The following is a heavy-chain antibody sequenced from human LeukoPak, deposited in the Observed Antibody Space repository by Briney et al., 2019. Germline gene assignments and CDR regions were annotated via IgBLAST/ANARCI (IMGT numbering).Heavy chain of an antibody. V-gene: IGHV4-39*01. CDR1: GGSISSSSYY. CDR2: TYYSGST. CDR3: ARQQQLVVPGDDY. J-gene: IGHJ4*02. Sequence: SETLSLTCTVSGGSISSSSYYWGWIRQPPGKGLEWIGSTYYSGSTYYNPSLKSRVTISVDTSKNQFSLKLSSVTAADTAVYYCARQQQLVVPGDDYWGQGTLVTVSS. D-gene: IGHD6-13*01.